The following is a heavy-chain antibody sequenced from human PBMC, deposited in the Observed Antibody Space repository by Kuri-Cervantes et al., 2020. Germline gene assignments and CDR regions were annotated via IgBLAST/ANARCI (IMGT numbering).Heavy chain of an antibody. CDR1: GYTFTSYG. CDR2: IRGYNGNT. CDR3: ARGKGGRFFDY. Sequence: VKLSCKASGYTFTSYGISWVRQAPAQGLERMGWIRGYNGNTNYAQKLEGSVTMTTDTSTSTAYMEQRSLRGDDTAVYYCARGKGGRFFDYWGQGTLVTVSS. J-gene: IGHJ4*02. D-gene: IGHD1-26*01. V-gene: IGHV1-18*01.